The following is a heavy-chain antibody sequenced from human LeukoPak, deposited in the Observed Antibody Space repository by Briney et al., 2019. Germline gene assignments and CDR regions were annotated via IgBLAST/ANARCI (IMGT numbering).Heavy chain of an antibody. CDR1: GYTFTGYY. V-gene: IGHV1-2*02. Sequence: ASVKVPCKASGYTFTGYYMHWVRQAPGQGLEWMGWMNPNSGDTNYAQKFQGGVTVTRDTSISTGYMELSRLRSDDTAVYYCARSGEYSGYGFVDYWGQGTLVTVSS. CDR3: ARSGEYSGYGFVDY. J-gene: IGHJ4*02. CDR2: MNPNSGDT. D-gene: IGHD5-12*01.